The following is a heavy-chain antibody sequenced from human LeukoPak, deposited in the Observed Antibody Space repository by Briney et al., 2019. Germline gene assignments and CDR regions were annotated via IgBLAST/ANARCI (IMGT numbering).Heavy chain of an antibody. D-gene: IGHD6-19*01. CDR3: ARDPRTSCQWLVFDY. CDR2: INPNSGGT. J-gene: IGHJ4*02. V-gene: IGHV1-2*02. CDR1: GYSFTGYY. Sequence: ASVKVSCKASGYSFTGYYMHWVRQAPGQGLEWMGWINPNSGGTNYAQNFQGRVTMTRDTSISTAYMELSRLRSDDTAVYYCARDPRTSCQWLVFDYWGQGTLVTVSS.